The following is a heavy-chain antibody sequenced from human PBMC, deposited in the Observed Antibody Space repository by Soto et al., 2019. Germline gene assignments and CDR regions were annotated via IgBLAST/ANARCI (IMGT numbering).Heavy chain of an antibody. Sequence: QVQLVQSGAEVKKPGSSVKVSCKTSGGTFSSYAISWVRQAPGQGLEWIGGIIPIFGTANYAQKFQGRLTITARESTTTAYIVLCSVRSVYMAVYCCAIEGVWGQGTTVIVSS. CDR2: IIPIFGTA. CDR1: GGTFSSYA. J-gene: IGHJ6*02. CDR3: AIEGV. V-gene: IGHV1-69*12.